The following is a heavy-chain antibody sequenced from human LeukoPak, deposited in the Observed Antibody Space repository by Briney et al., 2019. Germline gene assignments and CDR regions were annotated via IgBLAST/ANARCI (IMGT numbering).Heavy chain of an antibody. CDR2: IYPGDSDT. V-gene: IGHV5-51*01. CDR3: ARQFRGLKPTTFDY. J-gene: IGHJ4*02. D-gene: IGHD1-14*01. Sequence: GESLKISCQGSGYSFTYYWIAWVRQMPGEGLEWMGIIYPGDSDTRYSPSFQGQVTISADKSISTAYLQWSRLEASDTAMYYCARQFRGLKPTTFDYWGQGTPVTVTS. CDR1: GYSFTYYW.